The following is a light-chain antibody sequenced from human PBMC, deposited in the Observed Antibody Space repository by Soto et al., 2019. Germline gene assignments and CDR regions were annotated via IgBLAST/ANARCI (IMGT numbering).Light chain of an antibody. CDR1: SSDVGTYNL. J-gene: IGLJ3*02. Sequence: QSALPQPASVSGSPGQSITISCTGTSSDVGTYNLVSWYQQQPGKAPKLIIYEGSKRPSGVSNRFSGSKSGSTASLTISGLQAEDEADYYCCSYAGSITWVFGGGTKLTVL. CDR2: EGS. CDR3: CSYAGSITWV. V-gene: IGLV2-23*01.